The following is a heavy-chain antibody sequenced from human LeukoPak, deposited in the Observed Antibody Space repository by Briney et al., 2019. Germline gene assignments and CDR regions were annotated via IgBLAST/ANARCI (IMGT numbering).Heavy chain of an antibody. J-gene: IGHJ6*02. V-gene: IGHV5-51*01. D-gene: IGHD6-25*01. Sequence: GESLKISCKGSGYSFTSYWIGWVRQMPGKGLEWMGIIYPGDSDTRYSPSFQGQVTISADKSISTAYPQWSSLKASDTAMYYCARHYSSAFYYYYGMDVWGQGTTVTVSS. CDR2: IYPGDSDT. CDR3: ARHYSSAFYYYYGMDV. CDR1: GYSFTSYW.